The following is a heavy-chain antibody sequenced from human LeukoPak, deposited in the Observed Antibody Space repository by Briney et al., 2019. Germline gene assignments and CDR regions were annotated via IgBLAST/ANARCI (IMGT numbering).Heavy chain of an antibody. D-gene: IGHD3-9*01. CDR2: ISYDGSNK. CDR1: GFTFSSYG. Sequence: QPGRSLRLSCAASGFTFSSYGMHWVRQAPGKGLEWVAVISYDGSNKYYADSVKGRFTISRDNSKNTLYLQMNSLRAEDTAVYYCARVKGDILTGYYTYYFDYWGQGTLVTVSS. J-gene: IGHJ4*02. V-gene: IGHV3-30*03. CDR3: ARVKGDILTGYYTYYFDY.